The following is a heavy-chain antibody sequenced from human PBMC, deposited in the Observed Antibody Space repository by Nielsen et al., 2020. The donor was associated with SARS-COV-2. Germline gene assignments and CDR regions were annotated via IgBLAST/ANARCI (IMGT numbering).Heavy chain of an antibody. CDR1: GFSVSSNY. J-gene: IGHJ3*01. CDR2: ITYSSRSI. CDR3: ARDREYTYDAFDL. Sequence: GESLKISCEASGFSVSSNYMNWVRQAPGKGLEWVSSITYSSRSIFYADSLKGRFTISRDNAKNSLYLQLNSLRAEDTAVYYCARDREYTYDAFDLWGQGTMVTVSS. D-gene: IGHD5-18*01. V-gene: IGHV3-21*01.